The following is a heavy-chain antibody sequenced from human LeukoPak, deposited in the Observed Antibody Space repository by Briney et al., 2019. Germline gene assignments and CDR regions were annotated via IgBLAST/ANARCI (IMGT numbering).Heavy chain of an antibody. Sequence: SGGSLRLSCAASGFTFSDYSMNWVRQAPGKGLEWVSSISRSSRHVYYAGSVKGRFTTSRDNAKNSLYLQMNSLRAEDMAVYFCVRDLMGSGSTTAYLHHWGQGTLVTVSS. D-gene: IGHD1-1*01. CDR1: GFTFSDYS. CDR3: VRDLMGSGSTTAYLHH. CDR2: ISRSSRHV. J-gene: IGHJ1*01. V-gene: IGHV3-21*01.